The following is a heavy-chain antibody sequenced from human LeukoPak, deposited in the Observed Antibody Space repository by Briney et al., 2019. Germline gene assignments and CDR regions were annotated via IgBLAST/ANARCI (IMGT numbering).Heavy chain of an antibody. CDR1: GFTFSSYG. D-gene: IGHD3-22*01. CDR2: ISYDGSNK. V-gene: IGHV3-30*18. Sequence: TGGSLRLSCAASGFTFSSYGMHWVRQAPGKGLEWVAVISYDGSNKYYADSVKGRFTISRDNSKNTLYLQMNSLRAEDTAVYYCAKDYYDTTTLDYWGQGTLVTVSS. CDR3: AKDYYDTTTLDY. J-gene: IGHJ4*02.